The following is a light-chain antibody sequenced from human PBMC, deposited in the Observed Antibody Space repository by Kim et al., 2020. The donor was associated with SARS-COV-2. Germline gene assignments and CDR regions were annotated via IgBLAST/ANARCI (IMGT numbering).Light chain of an antibody. V-gene: IGKV3-15*01. J-gene: IGKJ1*01. CDR3: QQYNNWPPGRT. CDR1: QSVSSN. CDR2: GAS. Sequence: PGERATRSCRASQSVSSNLAWYQQKPGQAPRLLIYGASTRATGIPARFSGSGSGTEFTLTISSLQSEDFAVYYCQQYNNWPPGRTFGQGTKVEIK.